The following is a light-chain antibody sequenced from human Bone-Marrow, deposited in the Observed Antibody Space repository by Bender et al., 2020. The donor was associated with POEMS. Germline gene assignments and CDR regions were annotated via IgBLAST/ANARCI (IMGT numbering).Light chain of an antibody. J-gene: IGLJ3*02. CDR2: GNT. CDR1: SSNIGADYD. Sequence: QSVLTQPPSVSGAPGQRVTISCTGSSSNIGADYDVHWFQHLPGTAPKLLISGNTNRPSGVPDRFSGSKSGTSASLAISGVQADDEAHYYCQSRDSGLSGSVFGGGTKLTVL. V-gene: IGLV1-40*01. CDR3: QSRDSGLSGSV.